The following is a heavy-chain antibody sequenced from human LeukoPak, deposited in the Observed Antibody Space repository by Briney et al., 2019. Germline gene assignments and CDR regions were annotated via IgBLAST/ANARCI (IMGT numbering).Heavy chain of an antibody. Sequence: SETLSLTCAVYGGSFSGYYWSWISQPPGKWLEWIGELNHSGSTNYNPSLKSRVTISVDTSKDQFSLNLSSVTAADTAVYYCTRGPLDTAVATYYFDYWAQGTLVTVSS. CDR1: GGSFSGYY. D-gene: IGHD5-18*01. CDR2: LNHSGST. V-gene: IGHV4-34*01. CDR3: TRGPLDTAVATYYFDY. J-gene: IGHJ4*02.